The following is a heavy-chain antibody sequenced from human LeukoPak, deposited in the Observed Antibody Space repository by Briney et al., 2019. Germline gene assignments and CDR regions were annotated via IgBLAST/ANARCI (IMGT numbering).Heavy chain of an antibody. CDR2: IYYSGST. Sequence: SETLSLTCTVSGGSISSYYWSWIRQPPGKGLEWIGYIYYSGSTNYNPSLKSRVTISVDTSKNQFSLKLSSVTAADTAVYYCARRPRGYYYYYMDVWGKGTTVTISS. J-gene: IGHJ6*03. CDR1: GGSISSYY. V-gene: IGHV4-59*12. CDR3: ARRPRGYYYYYMDV. D-gene: IGHD3-10*01.